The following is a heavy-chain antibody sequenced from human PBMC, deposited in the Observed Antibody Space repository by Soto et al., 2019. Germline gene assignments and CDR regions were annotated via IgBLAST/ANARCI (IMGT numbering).Heavy chain of an antibody. CDR1: VFTFSSYA. CDR3: AKGRGYCSSTSCYVGSDY. Sequence: EVQLLESGGGLVQPGGSLRLSCAASVFTFSSYAMSWVRQAPGKGLEWVSAISGSGGSTYYADSVKGLFTISRENSKNTLYLQMNSLRAEDTAVYYCAKGRGYCSSTSCYVGSDYWGQGTLVTVSS. D-gene: IGHD2-2*01. V-gene: IGHV3-23*01. J-gene: IGHJ4*02. CDR2: ISGSGGST.